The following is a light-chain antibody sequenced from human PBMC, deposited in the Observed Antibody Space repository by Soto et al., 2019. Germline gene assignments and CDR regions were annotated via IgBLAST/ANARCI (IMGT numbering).Light chain of an antibody. V-gene: IGKV3-15*01. Sequence: EVVMTQSPATLSVSPGERVTLSCRASQSINAHLAWYQQKPGQAPRLLIHGASTRATGIPARFSGGGFGTEFILTSSSLQSEDFSVYYCQQYNTWLWTFGQGTEVEIQ. CDR1: QSINAH. CDR2: GAS. J-gene: IGKJ1*01. CDR3: QQYNTWLWT.